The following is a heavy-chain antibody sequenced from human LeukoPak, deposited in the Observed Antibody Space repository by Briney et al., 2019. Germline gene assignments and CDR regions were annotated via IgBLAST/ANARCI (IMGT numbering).Heavy chain of an antibody. J-gene: IGHJ6*02. Sequence: GSXRLSCAASGFTFSSYAMHWVRQAPGKGLEWVAVISYDGSNKYYADSVKGRFTISRDNSKNTLYLQMNSLRAEDTAVYYCAREYSYGYVATYYYYGMDVWGQGTTVTVSS. D-gene: IGHD5-18*01. V-gene: IGHV3-30-3*01. CDR3: AREYSYGYVATYYYYGMDV. CDR1: GFTFSSYA. CDR2: ISYDGSNK.